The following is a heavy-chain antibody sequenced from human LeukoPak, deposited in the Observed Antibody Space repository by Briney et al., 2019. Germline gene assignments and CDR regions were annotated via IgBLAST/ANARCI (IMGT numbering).Heavy chain of an antibody. V-gene: IGHV4-39*01. CDR2: IYYSGST. J-gene: IGHJ4*02. CDR3: ARGSSYDFWSGVSYSDY. D-gene: IGHD3-3*01. Sequence: PSETLSLTCTVSGGSISSSSYYWGWIRQPPGKGLEWIGSIYYSGSTYYNPSLKSRVTISVDTSKNQFSLKLSSVTAADTAVYYCARGSSYDFWSGVSYSDYWGQGTLVTVSS. CDR1: GGSISSSSYY.